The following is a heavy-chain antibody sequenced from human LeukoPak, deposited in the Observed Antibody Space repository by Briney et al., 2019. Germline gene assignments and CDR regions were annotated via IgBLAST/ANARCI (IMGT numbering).Heavy chain of an antibody. J-gene: IGHJ4*02. Sequence: SETLSLTCAVSGGSSRSGDYFWSWIRQPPGKGLEWIGHIHYSGNIYYNTALKNRLSISVDTSKNQFSLKLSSVTGADTAVYYCARENNDYGGKKAFDYWGQGTLVTVSS. CDR3: ARENNDYGGKKAFDY. CDR1: GGSSRSGDYF. V-gene: IGHV4-30-4*01. D-gene: IGHD4-23*01. CDR2: IHYSGNI.